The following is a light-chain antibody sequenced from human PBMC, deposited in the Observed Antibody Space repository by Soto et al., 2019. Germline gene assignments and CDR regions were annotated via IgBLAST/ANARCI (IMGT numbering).Light chain of an antibody. CDR1: SGHSTYI. CDR3: ETWDSHTYV. J-gene: IGLJ1*01. Sequence: QSALTQSSSASASLGSSVKLTCTLSSGHSTYIIAWHQQQPGKAPRYLMKLEGSGSYNKGSGVPDRFSGSSSGADRYLTISNLQSEDEADYYCETWDSHTYVFRTGTKVTVL. V-gene: IGLV4-60*03. CDR2: LEGSGSY.